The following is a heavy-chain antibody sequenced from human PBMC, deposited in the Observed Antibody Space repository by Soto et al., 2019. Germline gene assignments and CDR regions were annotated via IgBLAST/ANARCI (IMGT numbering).Heavy chain of an antibody. CDR2: IYYSGST. CDR1: GGSISSGGYY. CDR3: ASSDYYDILTGPNTSFRGYYYGMDV. Sequence: PAETLSLTCTVSGGSISSGGYYWSWIRQHPGKGLEWIGYIYYSGSTYYNPSLKSRVTISVDTSKNQFSLKLSSVTAADTAVYYCASSDYYDILTGPNTSFRGYYYGMDVWGQGTTVTVSS. J-gene: IGHJ6*02. D-gene: IGHD3-9*01. V-gene: IGHV4-31*03.